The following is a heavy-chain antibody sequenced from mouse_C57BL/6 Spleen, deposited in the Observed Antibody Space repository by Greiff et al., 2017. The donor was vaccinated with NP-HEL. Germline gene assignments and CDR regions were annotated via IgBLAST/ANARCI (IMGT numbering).Heavy chain of an antibody. CDR3: AREDYGSSMDY. J-gene: IGHJ4*01. Sequence: DVKLVESEGGLVQPGSSMKLSCTASGFTFSDYYMAWVRQVPEKGLEWVANINYDGSSTYYLDSLKSRFIISRDNAKNILYLQMSSLKSEDTATYYCAREDYGSSMDYWGQGTSVTVSS. CDR1: GFTFSDYY. D-gene: IGHD1-1*01. V-gene: IGHV5-16*01. CDR2: INYDGSST.